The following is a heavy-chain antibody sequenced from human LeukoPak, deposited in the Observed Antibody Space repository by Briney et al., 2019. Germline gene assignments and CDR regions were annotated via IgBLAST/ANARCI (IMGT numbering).Heavy chain of an antibody. V-gene: IGHV3-43*02. D-gene: IGHD1-26*01. J-gene: IGHJ6*02. CDR3: ATWAFYHGLDV. CDR1: GFAFHAFD. CDR2: INSDGGKT. Sequence: PGVSLRLTCSASGFAFHAFDRYWHRQAPGKGLVWVSRINSDGGKTYYADSVRGRFTISRDNSKNSLYLQMNSLRTDDAALYYCATWAFYHGLDVWGQGTTVPVSS.